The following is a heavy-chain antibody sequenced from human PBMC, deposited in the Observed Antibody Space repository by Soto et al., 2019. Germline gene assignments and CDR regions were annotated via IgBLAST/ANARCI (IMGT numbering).Heavy chain of an antibody. Sequence: QITLKESGPTQVKPTQTLTLTCTFSGFSLSTSGVGVGWIRQPPGKALEWLALIYWDDDKRYSPSLKSRLTITKDTSKNQVVLTMTNMDPVDTATYYCAHAYYDFWSGYYPTFDYWGQGTLVTVSS. J-gene: IGHJ4*02. CDR3: AHAYYDFWSGYYPTFDY. CDR1: GFSLSTSGVG. CDR2: IYWDDDK. V-gene: IGHV2-5*02. D-gene: IGHD3-3*01.